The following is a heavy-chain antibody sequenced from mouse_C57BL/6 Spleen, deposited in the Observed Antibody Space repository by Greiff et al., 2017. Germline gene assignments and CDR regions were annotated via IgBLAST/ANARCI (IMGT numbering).Heavy chain of an antibody. CDR3: ARTVVATRGAMDY. V-gene: IGHV1-26*01. CDR2: INPNNGGT. CDR1: GYTFTDYY. D-gene: IGHD1-1*01. Sequence: EVQLQQSGPELVKPGASVKISCKASGYTFTDYYMNWVKQSHGKSLEWIGDINPNNGGTSYNQKFKGKATLTVDKSSSTAYMELRSLTSEDSAVYYCARTVVATRGAMDYWGQGTSVTVSS. J-gene: IGHJ4*01.